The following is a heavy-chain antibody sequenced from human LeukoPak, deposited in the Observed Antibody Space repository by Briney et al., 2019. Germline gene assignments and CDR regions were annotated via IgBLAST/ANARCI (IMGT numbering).Heavy chain of an antibody. D-gene: IGHD6-19*01. CDR1: GYTFTSYE. CDR3: ARGPRLDSSGWYYGAFDI. J-gene: IGHJ3*02. V-gene: IGHV1-8*01. Sequence: ASVKVSCKASGYTFTSYEITWVRQAAGRGLEWMGWMNPNNGKTAYAENFQGRVTMTRDTSISTAYMELSRLRSDDTAVYYCARGPRLDSSGWYYGAFDIWGQGTMVTVSS. CDR2: MNPNNGKT.